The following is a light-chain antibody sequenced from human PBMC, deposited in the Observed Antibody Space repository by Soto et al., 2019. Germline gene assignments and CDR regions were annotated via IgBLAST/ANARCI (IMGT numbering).Light chain of an antibody. V-gene: IGLV2-23*02. CDR1: KSDVGNYNL. Sequence: QSVLTQPASVSGSLGQSITISCTGTKSDVGNYNLVSWYQQHPGRAPKLIIFEASERPSGVSSRFSGSKSGNTASLTIFGLQAEDEADYFCCSYATGSTVVFGGGTKVTVL. CDR2: EAS. CDR3: CSYATGSTVV. J-gene: IGLJ2*01.